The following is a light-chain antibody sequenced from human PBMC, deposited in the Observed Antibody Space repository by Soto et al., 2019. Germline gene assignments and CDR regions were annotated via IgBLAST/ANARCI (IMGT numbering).Light chain of an antibody. Sequence: DIQMTQSPSSLSASVGDRVTITCQASQDISNYLNWYQQKPGKAPKLLIYDASNLETGVPSRFSGSGSGTDFTFTISRRHPEDIATYYCQQYDNRPFTFGPGTKVDIK. J-gene: IGKJ3*01. CDR2: DAS. V-gene: IGKV1-33*01. CDR1: QDISNY. CDR3: QQYDNRPFT.